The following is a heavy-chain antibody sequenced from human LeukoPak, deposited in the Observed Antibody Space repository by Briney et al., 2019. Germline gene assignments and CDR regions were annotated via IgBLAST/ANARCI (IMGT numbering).Heavy chain of an antibody. CDR3: ARRRDGYNEDFFDY. CDR2: INHSGST. CDR1: GGSISSYY. D-gene: IGHD5-24*01. V-gene: IGHV4-34*01. Sequence: SETLSLTCTVSGGSISSYYWSWIRQPPGKGLEWIGEINHSGSTNYNPSLKSRVTISVDTSRNQFSLKLSSVTAADTAVYYCARRRDGYNEDFFDYWGQGTLVTVSS. J-gene: IGHJ4*02.